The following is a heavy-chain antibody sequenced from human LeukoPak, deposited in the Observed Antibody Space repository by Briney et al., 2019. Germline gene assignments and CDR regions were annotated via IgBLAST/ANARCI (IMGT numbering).Heavy chain of an antibody. D-gene: IGHD3-10*01. Sequence: GGSLRLSCAASGSAFSSYAMSWVRQAPGKGLEWVSAIRDSGSGTYYAVSVKDPFTISRDNSKNTLYLQMNSLRDEDTAVYYCAKGGGSDYPYYFDYWGQGTLVTVSS. CDR1: GSAFSSYA. V-gene: IGHV3-23*01. J-gene: IGHJ4*02. CDR3: AKGGGSDYPYYFDY. CDR2: IRDSGSGT.